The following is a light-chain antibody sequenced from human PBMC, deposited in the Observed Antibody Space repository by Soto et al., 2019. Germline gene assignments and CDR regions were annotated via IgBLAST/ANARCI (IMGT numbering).Light chain of an antibody. CDR2: DAS. CDR3: QQYDNPNLTVT. V-gene: IGKV1-33*01. CDR1: QDISKY. J-gene: IGKJ4*01. Sequence: DIQMTQSPSSLSASVGDRVTITCQASQDISKYLNWYQQKPGKAPKLLIYDASNLETGVPSRFSGSGSGTDFTFTISSLQPEDIATYYCQQYDNPNLTVTFXGGTKVDIK.